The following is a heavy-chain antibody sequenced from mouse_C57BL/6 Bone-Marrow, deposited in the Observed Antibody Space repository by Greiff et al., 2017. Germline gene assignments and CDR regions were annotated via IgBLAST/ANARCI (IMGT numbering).Heavy chain of an antibody. Sequence: VQLQQPGAELVKPGASVKLSCKASGYTFTSYWMQWVKQRPGQGLEWIGEIDPSDSYTNYNQKFKGKATLTVDTSSSTAYMQLSSLTSEDSAVYYCARENYYGSGQYYFDYWGQGTTLTVSS. V-gene: IGHV1-50*01. CDR1: GYTFTSYW. CDR2: IDPSDSYT. D-gene: IGHD1-1*01. J-gene: IGHJ2*01. CDR3: ARENYYGSGQYYFDY.